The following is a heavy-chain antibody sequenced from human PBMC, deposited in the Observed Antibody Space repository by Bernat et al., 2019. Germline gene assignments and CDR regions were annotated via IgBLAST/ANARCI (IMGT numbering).Heavy chain of an antibody. V-gene: IGHV3-21*06. D-gene: IGHD1-26*01. CDR3: ARESGRYGSLDY. Sequence: EVQLVESGGDLVQPGGSLRLSCAASGFTFITYNMMWVRQAPGRGLERVSFITPGSDYTNYAASVKGRFTISRDNAKNSLYLQMDSLSADDTAVYYCARESGRYGSLDYWGQGTLVTVSS. CDR1: GFTFITYN. J-gene: IGHJ4*02. CDR2: ITPGSDYT.